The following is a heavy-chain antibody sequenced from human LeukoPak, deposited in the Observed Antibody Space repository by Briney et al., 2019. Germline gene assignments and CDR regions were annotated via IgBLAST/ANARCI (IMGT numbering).Heavy chain of an antibody. V-gene: IGHV4-61*01. J-gene: IGHJ6*02. D-gene: IGHD2-8*01. CDR1: GGSVSSGSYY. CDR3: ARALAGLTRYCTNGVCPYYYYGMDV. Sequence: SETLSLTCTVSGGSVSSGSYYWSWIRQPPGKGREWIGYIYYSGSTNYNPSLKSRVTISVDTSKNQFSLKLSSVTAADTAVYYCARALAGLTRYCTNGVCPYYYYGMDVWGQGTTVTVSS. CDR2: IYYSGST.